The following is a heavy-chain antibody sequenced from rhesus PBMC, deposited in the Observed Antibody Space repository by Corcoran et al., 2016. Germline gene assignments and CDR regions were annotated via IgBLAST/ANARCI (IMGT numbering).Heavy chain of an antibody. CDR2: TDGSGGST. CDR1: GGSISSSNG. V-gene: IGHV4-93*02. Sequence: QVQLQESGPAVVKPSETLSLTCAVSGGSISSSNGWSWSRQPQGKGLEWMGRTDGSGGSTEYNTSLKSRVTISIDTSKNQFSLKLSSVTAADTAVYYCAKRAVGPMYYFDYWGQGVLVTVSS. J-gene: IGHJ4*01. CDR3: AKRAVGPMYYFDY.